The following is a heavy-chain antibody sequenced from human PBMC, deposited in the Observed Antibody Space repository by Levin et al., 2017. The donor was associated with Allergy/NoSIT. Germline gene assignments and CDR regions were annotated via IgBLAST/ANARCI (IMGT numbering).Heavy chain of an antibody. J-gene: IGHJ6*02. Sequence: SETLSLTCAVYGGSFSGYYWSWIRQPPGKGLEWIGEINHSGSTNYNPSLKSRVTISVDTSKNQFSLKLSSVTAADTAVYYCARWVAAAGTQGNYYYGMDVWGQGTTVTVSS. D-gene: IGHD6-13*01. V-gene: IGHV4-34*01. CDR3: ARWVAAAGTQGNYYYGMDV. CDR1: GGSFSGYY. CDR2: INHSGST.